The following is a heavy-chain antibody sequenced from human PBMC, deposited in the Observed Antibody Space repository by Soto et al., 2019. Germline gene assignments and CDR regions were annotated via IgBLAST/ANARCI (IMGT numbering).Heavy chain of an antibody. V-gene: IGHV1-18*01. D-gene: IGHD3-22*01. CDR1: GYTFTSYG. CDR2: ISAYNGNT. CDR3: ARFDYYDSSGHYYFDY. J-gene: IGHJ4*02. Sequence: VASVKVSCKASGYTFTSYGISWVRQAPGQGLEWMGWISAYNGNTNYAQKLQGRVTMTTDTSTSTAYMELRGLRSDDTAVYYCARFDYYDSSGHYYFDYWGQGTLVTVSS.